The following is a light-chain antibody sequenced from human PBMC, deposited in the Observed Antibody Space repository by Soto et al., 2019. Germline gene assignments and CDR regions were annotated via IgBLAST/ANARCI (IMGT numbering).Light chain of an antibody. CDR3: SSYTSNNTRV. Sequence: QSALTQPASVSGSPGQSITISCTGTSSDVGGYNYVSWYQQHPGKAPKLMIYEVSNRPSGVSNRFPGSKSGNTASLTISGLQAEDEADYYCSSYTSNNTRVFGTGTKVTVL. CDR2: EVS. J-gene: IGLJ1*01. V-gene: IGLV2-14*01. CDR1: SSDVGGYNY.